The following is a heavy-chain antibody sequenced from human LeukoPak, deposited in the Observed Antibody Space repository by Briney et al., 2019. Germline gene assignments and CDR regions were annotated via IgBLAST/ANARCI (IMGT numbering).Heavy chain of an antibody. V-gene: IGHV5-51*01. J-gene: IGHJ4*02. Sequence: GESLKISCKGSGYSFTSYWIGWVRQMPGKGLEWMGIIYPGDSDTRYSPSFQGQVTISADKSISTAYLQWSSLKASGTAMYYCARQNGVATDPPFFDYWGQGTLVTVSS. CDR1: GYSFTSYW. CDR3: ARQNGVATDPPFFDY. CDR2: IYPGDSDT. D-gene: IGHD5-12*01.